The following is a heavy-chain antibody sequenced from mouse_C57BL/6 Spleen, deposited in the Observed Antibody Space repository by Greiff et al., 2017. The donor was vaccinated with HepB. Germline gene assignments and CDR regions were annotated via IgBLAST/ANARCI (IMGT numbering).Heavy chain of an antibody. CDR2: IYPRSGNT. J-gene: IGHJ2*01. Sequence: QVQLQQSGAELARPGASVKLSCKASGYTFTSYGISWVKQRTGQGLEWIGEIYPRSGNTYYNEKFKGKATLTADKSSSTAYMELRSLTSEDSAVYFCGRERGVVATSFDYWGQGTTLTVSS. D-gene: IGHD1-1*01. CDR1: GYTFTSYG. V-gene: IGHV1-81*01. CDR3: GRERGVVATSFDY.